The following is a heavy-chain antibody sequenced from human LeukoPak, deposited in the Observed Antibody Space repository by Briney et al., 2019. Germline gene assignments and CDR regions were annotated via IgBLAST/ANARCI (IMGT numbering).Heavy chain of an antibody. CDR1: GGTFSSYA. D-gene: IGHD3-22*01. V-gene: IGHV1-69*04. Sequence: SVKVSCKASGGTFSSYAISWVRQAPGQGLEWMGRIIPILGIANYAQKFRGRVTITADKSTSTAYMELSSLRSEDTAVYYCASPNKNYYDSSGYYLHPFDYWGQGTLVTVSS. CDR3: ASPNKNYYDSSGYYLHPFDY. J-gene: IGHJ4*02. CDR2: IIPILGIA.